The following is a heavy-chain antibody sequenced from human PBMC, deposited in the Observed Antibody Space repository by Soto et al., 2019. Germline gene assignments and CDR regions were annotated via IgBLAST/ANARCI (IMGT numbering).Heavy chain of an antibody. Sequence: PSETLSLTCTVSGGSVSGGSYFWSWVRQPPGKGLEWIGYFYYSGSTKYNPSLKSRVTILEDTSKNQFSLKLNSVTAADTAVYYCARERPMGTFDSWGHGALVTV. J-gene: IGHJ4*01. CDR3: ARERPMGTFDS. V-gene: IGHV4-61*01. D-gene: IGHD1-1*01. CDR2: FYYSGST. CDR1: GGSVSGGSYF.